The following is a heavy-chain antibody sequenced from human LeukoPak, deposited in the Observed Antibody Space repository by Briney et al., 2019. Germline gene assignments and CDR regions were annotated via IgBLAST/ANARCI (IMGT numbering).Heavy chain of an antibody. D-gene: IGHD1-1*01. CDR2: ISYDGSNK. CDR1: GFTFSSYA. J-gene: IGHJ4*02. Sequence: GGSLRLSCAASGFTFSSYAMHWVRQAPGKGLEWVAVISYDGSNKYYADSVKGRFTISRDNSKNTLYLQMNSLRAEDTAVYYCARRFPPLGTPDWGQGTLVTVSS. V-gene: IGHV3-30*04. CDR3: ARRFPPLGTPD.